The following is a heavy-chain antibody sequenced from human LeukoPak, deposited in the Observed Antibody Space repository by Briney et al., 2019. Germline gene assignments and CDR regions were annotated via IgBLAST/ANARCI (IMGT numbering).Heavy chain of an antibody. CDR1: GASMTNYY. Sequence: SETLSLTCTVSGASMTNYYWSWIRQPPGKGLEWIAYIYSSGITHYNPSLKSRVTISIDMSKKQFSLKLSSATAADTALYYCEKVFRADVGAGDASFDYWGQGILVTVSS. V-gene: IGHV4-59*01. D-gene: IGHD1-1*01. CDR3: EKVFRADVGAGDASFDY. J-gene: IGHJ4*02. CDR2: IYSSGIT.